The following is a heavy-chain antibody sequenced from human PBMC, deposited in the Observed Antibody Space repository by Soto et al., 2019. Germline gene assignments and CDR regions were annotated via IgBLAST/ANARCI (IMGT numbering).Heavy chain of an antibody. CDR2: ISGSGGST. Sequence: EVQLLESGGGLVQPGGSLRLSCAASGFTFNSYAMSWVRQAPGKGLEWVSVISGSGGSTYYADSVKGRFTISRDNSKDTLYLQMNSLRAEDPAVYSCATKYSSSWYWEAFDIWGQGTMVTVSS. V-gene: IGHV3-23*01. D-gene: IGHD6-13*01. CDR1: GFTFNSYA. J-gene: IGHJ3*02. CDR3: ATKYSSSWYWEAFDI.